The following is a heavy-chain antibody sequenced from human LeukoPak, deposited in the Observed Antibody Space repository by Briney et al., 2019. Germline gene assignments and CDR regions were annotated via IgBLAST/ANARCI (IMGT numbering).Heavy chain of an antibody. J-gene: IGHJ4*02. V-gene: IGHV3-49*04. CDR2: IRSKAYGGTT. D-gene: IGHD1-26*01. CDR3: TREEGGSPDY. Sequence: GGSLRLSCTASGFTFGDYAMSWVRQAPGEGLEWVGFIRSKAYGGTTEYAASVKGRFTISRDDSKSIAYLQMNSLKTEDTAVYYCTREEGGSPDYWGQGTLVTVSS. CDR1: GFTFGDYA.